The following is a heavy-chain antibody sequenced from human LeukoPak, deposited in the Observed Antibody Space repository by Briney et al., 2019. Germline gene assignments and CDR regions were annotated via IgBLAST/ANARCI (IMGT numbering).Heavy chain of an antibody. V-gene: IGHV3-33*01. CDR3: ARSGERSWLYYFDY. CDR2: IWYDGSNK. Sequence: GTSLRPSCAASGFTFSSYGMHWVSQAPGKGRGWVAVIWYDGSNKYYADSVKGRLTTSRENSKNTLYLQMNSLRAEDTAVYYCARSGERSWLYYFDYWGQGTRVTVSS. CDR1: GFTFSSYG. D-gene: IGHD1-26*01. J-gene: IGHJ4*02.